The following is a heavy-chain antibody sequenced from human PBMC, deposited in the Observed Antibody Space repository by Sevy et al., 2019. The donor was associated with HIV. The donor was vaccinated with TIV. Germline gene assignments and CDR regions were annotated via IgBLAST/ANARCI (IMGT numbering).Heavy chain of an antibody. V-gene: IGHV1-8*01. CDR3: ASSIVVVTAISYGMDV. D-gene: IGHD2-21*02. Sequence: ASVKVSCKASGYTFTSYDINWVRQATGQGLEWMGWMNPNSGNTGYAQKFQGRVTMTRNTSISTAYMELSSLRSEDSAVYYCASSIVVVTAISYGMDVWGQGTTVTVSS. CDR2: MNPNSGNT. J-gene: IGHJ6*02. CDR1: GYTFTSYD.